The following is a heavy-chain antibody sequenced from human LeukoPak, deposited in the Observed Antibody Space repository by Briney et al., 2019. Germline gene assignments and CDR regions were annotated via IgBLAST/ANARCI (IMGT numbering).Heavy chain of an antibody. CDR1: GGSITNEY. D-gene: IGHD3-10*01. CDR3: ASAPYYYFDY. Sequence: SETLSLTCTVSGGSITNEYWSWIRQPPGKGLEWIGEINHSGSTNYNPSLKSRVTISVDTSKNQFSLKLSSMTAADTAVYYCASAPYYYFDYWGQGTLVTVSS. CDR2: INHSGST. V-gene: IGHV4-34*01. J-gene: IGHJ4*02.